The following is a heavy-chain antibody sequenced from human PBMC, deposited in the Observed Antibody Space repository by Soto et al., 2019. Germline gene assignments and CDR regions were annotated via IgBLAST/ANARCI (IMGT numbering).Heavy chain of an antibody. J-gene: IGHJ2*01. Sequence: EVQLVESGGGLVQPGGSLRLSCAASGFTFSNYWMSWVRQAPGKGLEWVANIRPDGSERNYVDSVKGRFTISRDNAKNSLFLQMNSLRAEATAMYYCARGGWLQCYWYFDLWGRGTLVTVSS. D-gene: IGHD5-12*01. CDR2: IRPDGSER. V-gene: IGHV3-7*05. CDR3: ARGGWLQCYWYFDL. CDR1: GFTFSNYW.